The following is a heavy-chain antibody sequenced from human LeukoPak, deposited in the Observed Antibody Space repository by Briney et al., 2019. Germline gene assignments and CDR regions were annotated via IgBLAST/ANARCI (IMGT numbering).Heavy chain of an antibody. CDR2: ISIGTSFI. CDR3: AIQLWLLSSFDY. D-gene: IGHD5-18*01. J-gene: IGHJ4*02. V-gene: IGHV3-21*01. CDR1: GFTFSSYN. Sequence: GGSLRLSCAASGFTFSSYNMNWVRQAPGKGLEWVAYISIGTSFIYYADSVKGRFTISRDNAKNTLYLQMNSLRAEDTAVYYCAIQLWLLSSFDYWGQGTLITVSS.